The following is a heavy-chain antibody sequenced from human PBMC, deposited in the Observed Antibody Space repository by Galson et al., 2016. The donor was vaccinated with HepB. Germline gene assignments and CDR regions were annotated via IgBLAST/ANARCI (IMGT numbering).Heavy chain of an antibody. CDR2: ISSSGNYL. CDR3: ARTTVSYYDY. CDR1: GFTFNTYS. V-gene: IGHV3-21*04. Sequence: SLRLSCAASGFTFNTYSMNWVRRAPGKGLEWVSSISSSGNYLYYADSLKGRFTISRDNAQNSLFLQMNSLRAEDTAIYYCARTTVSYYDYWGQGTLVTVSS. D-gene: IGHD4-17*01. J-gene: IGHJ4*02.